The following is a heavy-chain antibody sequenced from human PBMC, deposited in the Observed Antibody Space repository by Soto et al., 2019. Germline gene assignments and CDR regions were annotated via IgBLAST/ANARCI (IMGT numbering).Heavy chain of an antibody. CDR3: VRDRPHNWFDP. CDR1: GFTFNSHW. Sequence: GGSLRLSCAASGFTFNSHWMHWVRQVPGNGPVWVARIGNDGSETVYADSVEGRFTISRDNAKNTVYLEMNSLRVEDTAVYYCVRDRPHNWFDPWGQGTLVTVSS. V-gene: IGHV3-74*01. CDR2: IGNDGSET. J-gene: IGHJ5*02.